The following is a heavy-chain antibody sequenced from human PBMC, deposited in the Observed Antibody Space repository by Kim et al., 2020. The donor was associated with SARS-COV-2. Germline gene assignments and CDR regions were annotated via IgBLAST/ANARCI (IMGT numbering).Heavy chain of an antibody. D-gene: IGHD5-12*01. CDR3: ASGFLATMYY. J-gene: IGHJ4*02. CDR2: IYYSGST. CDR1: GGSVSSGSYY. V-gene: IGHV4-61*01. Sequence: SETLSLTCTVSGGSVSSGSYYWSWIRQPPGKGLEWIGYIYYSGSTNYNPSLKSRVTISVDTSKNQFSLKLSSVTAADTAVYYCASGFLATMYYWGQGTLVTVSS.